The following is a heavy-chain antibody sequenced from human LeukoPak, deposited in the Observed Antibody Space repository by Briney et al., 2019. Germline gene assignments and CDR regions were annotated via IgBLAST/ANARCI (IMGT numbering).Heavy chain of an antibody. J-gene: IGHJ6*02. CDR3: ARVGAFYSFYFGMDI. CDR2: ISNSGNNI. V-gene: IGHV3-48*03. Sequence: GGSLRLSCVASGFMFSSYEMNWVRQAPGKGLEWVSYISNSGNNIDYADSVKGRFTISRDNAKNSQYLQMNNLRAEDTAVYYCARVGAFYSFYFGMDIWGQGTTVAVPS. D-gene: IGHD4-17*01. CDR1: GFMFSSYE.